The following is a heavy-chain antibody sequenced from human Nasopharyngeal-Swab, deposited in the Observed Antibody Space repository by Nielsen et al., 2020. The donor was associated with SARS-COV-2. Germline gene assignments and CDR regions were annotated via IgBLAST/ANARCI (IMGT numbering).Heavy chain of an antibody. CDR2: INPNSGGT. J-gene: IGHJ4*02. Sequence: ASATPPRKAPGYTFTGYYMHWARQAPGQGLEWMGRINPNSGGTNYAQKFQGRVTMTTDTSTSTAYMELRSLRSDDTAVYYCAREDGIAAAGTDYWGQGTLVTVSS. V-gene: IGHV1-2*06. CDR1: GYTFTGYY. D-gene: IGHD6-13*01. CDR3: AREDGIAAAGTDY.